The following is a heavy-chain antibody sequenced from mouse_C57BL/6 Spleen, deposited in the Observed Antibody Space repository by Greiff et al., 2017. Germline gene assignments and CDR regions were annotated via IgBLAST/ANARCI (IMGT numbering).Heavy chain of an antibody. D-gene: IGHD2-4*01. CDR3: ARSTLYDYDGAPYSYFDV. CDR2: IDPANGNT. V-gene: IGHV14-3*01. J-gene: IGHJ1*03. CDR1: GFNIKNTY. Sequence: EVQLQQSVAELVRPGASVKLSCTASGFNIKNTYMHWVKQRPEQGLEWIGRIDPANGNTKYAPKFQGKATITADTSSNTAYLQLSSLTSEDTAIYYCARSTLYDYDGAPYSYFDVWGTGTTVTVSS.